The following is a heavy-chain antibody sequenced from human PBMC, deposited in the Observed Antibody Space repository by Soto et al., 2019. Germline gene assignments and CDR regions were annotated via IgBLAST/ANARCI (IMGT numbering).Heavy chain of an antibody. CDR3: ARDRNYYGSGSPTPYDAFDI. CDR2: ISAYNGNT. J-gene: IGHJ3*02. V-gene: IGHV1-18*04. CDR1: GYTFTSYG. D-gene: IGHD3-10*01. Sequence: ASVKVSCKASGYTFTSYGISWVRQAPGQGLEWMGWISAYNGNTNYAQKLQGRVTMTTDTSTSTAYMELRSLRSDDTAVYYCARDRNYYGSGSPTPYDAFDIWGQGTMVTISS.